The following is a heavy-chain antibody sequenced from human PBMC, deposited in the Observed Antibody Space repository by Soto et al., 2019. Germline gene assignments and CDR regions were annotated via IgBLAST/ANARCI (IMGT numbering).Heavy chain of an antibody. CDR3: AIPYSSSWLSLDY. Sequence: EVQLVHSGAEVKKPGESLKISCKGSGYSFTSYWIGWVRQMPGKGLEWMGIIYPGDSDTRYSPSFQGQVTISADKCISTAYLQWSSLKASGTAMYYCAIPYSSSWLSLDYWGQGTLVTVSS. V-gene: IGHV5-51*01. CDR2: IYPGDSDT. J-gene: IGHJ4*02. CDR1: GYSFTSYW. D-gene: IGHD6-13*01.